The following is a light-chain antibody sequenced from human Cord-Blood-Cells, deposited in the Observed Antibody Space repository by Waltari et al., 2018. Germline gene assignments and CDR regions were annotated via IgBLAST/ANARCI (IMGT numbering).Light chain of an antibody. V-gene: IGLV2-14*01. CDR1: RSDVGGDNY. CDR3: SSYTSSSTWV. Sequence: QSALTQPASVSGSPGQSIPISCTGTRSDVGGDNYVSWYQQHPGKAPTLMIYDVSTRPSGVSNRFAGSKSGNTASLTISGLQAEDEADYYCSSYTSSSTWVFGGGTKLTVL. J-gene: IGLJ3*02. CDR2: DVS.